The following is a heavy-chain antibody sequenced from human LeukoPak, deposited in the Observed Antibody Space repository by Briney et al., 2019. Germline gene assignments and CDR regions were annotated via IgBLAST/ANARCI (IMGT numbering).Heavy chain of an antibody. V-gene: IGHV4-34*01. CDR2: INHSGST. CDR1: GGTFHGYY. D-gene: IGHD3-9*01. J-gene: IGHJ4*02. CDR3: ARGRNTLTGYYRDGDY. Sequence: SDTVSLTCAVYGGTFHGYYWRWIRQPPPKGLEGIGEINHSGSTNFNPSLESRVTISVDTSKNQFSLKLGSVTAADTAVYYWARGRNTLTGYYRDGDYWGQGTLVTVS.